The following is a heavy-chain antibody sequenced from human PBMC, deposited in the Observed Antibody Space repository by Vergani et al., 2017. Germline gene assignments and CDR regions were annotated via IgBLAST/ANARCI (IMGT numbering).Heavy chain of an antibody. CDR2: IYYSGST. J-gene: IGHJ6*03. V-gene: IGHV4-59*08. CDR1: GGSISSYY. Sequence: QVQLQESGPGLVKPSETLSLTCTVSGGSISSYYWSWIRQPPGKGLEWIGYIYYSGSTNYNPSLKSRVTISVDTSKNQFSLKLSSVTAADTAVYYCARTYSGYYYYMDVGGKGTTVTVSS. CDR3: ARTYSGYYYYMDV. D-gene: IGHD1-26*01.